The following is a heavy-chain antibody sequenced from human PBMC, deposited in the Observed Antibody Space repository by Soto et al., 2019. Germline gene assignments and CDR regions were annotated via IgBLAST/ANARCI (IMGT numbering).Heavy chain of an antibody. CDR1: GFTFTSSA. J-gene: IGHJ5*02. D-gene: IGHD4-4*01. CDR3: AASTYSNYGNIWFDP. CDR2: IVVGSGNT. V-gene: IGHV1-58*02. Sequence: QMQLVQSGPEVKEPGTSVKVSCKASGFTFTSSAMQWVRQARGQRLEWIGWIVVGSGNTNYAQKFQERVTITRDMSTSTAYMELSSLRSEDTAVYYCAASTYSNYGNIWFDPWGQGTLVTVSS.